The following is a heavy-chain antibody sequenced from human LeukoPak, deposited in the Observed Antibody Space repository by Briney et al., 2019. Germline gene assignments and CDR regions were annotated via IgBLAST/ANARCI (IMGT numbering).Heavy chain of an antibody. CDR1: GFTFSGYG. Sequence: GGSLRLSCAASGFTFSGYGMHWVRQAPGKGLEWVTYIRYDGSNKYYADSVKGRITISRDNSKNTLYLQMNSLRAEDTAVYYCAKGVGYCSGGSCQQFDYWGQGTLVTVSS. D-gene: IGHD2-15*01. CDR3: AKGVGYCSGGSCQQFDY. CDR2: IRYDGSNK. V-gene: IGHV3-30*02. J-gene: IGHJ4*02.